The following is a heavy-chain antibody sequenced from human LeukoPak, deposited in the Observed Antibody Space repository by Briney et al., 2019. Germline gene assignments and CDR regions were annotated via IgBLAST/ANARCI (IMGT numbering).Heavy chain of an antibody. CDR1: GGTFSSYA. CDR2: TIPILGTA. D-gene: IGHD1-26*01. CDR3: ARGPSGSYGFGEPPYYMDV. Sequence: ASVKVSCKASGGTFSSYAISWVRQAPGQGLEGMGGTIPILGTAHYAQKFQGRVTITADESTRTAYLELSSVRSEDPAVYYCARGPSGSYGFGEPPYYMDVWGKGTTVTVSS. V-gene: IGHV1-69*13. J-gene: IGHJ6*03.